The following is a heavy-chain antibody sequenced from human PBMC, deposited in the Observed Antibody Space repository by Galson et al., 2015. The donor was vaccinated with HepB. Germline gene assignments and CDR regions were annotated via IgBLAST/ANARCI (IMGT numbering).Heavy chain of an antibody. D-gene: IGHD6-13*01. CDR2: IIPIFGTA. CDR1: GGTFSSYA. CDR3: ARLGIAAAGAIGDY. Sequence: SVKVSCKASGGTFSSYAISWVRQAPGQGLEWMGGIIPIFGTANYAQKFQGRVTITADKSTSTAYMELSSLRSEDTAVYYCARLGIAAAGAIGDYWGQGTLVTVSS. J-gene: IGHJ4*02. V-gene: IGHV1-69*06.